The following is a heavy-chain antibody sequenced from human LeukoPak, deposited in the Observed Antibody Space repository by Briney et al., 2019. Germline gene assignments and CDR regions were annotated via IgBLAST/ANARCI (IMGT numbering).Heavy chain of an antibody. CDR1: GFTFSSYA. Sequence: RSLRLSCAASGFTFSSYAMHWVRQAPGKGLEWVAVISYDGSNKYYADSVKGRFTISRDNSKNTLYLQMNSLRAEDTAVYYCARSIAAAGPDPYGMDVWGQGTTVTVSS. J-gene: IGHJ6*02. CDR2: ISYDGSNK. D-gene: IGHD6-13*01. CDR3: ARSIAAAGPDPYGMDV. V-gene: IGHV3-30-3*01.